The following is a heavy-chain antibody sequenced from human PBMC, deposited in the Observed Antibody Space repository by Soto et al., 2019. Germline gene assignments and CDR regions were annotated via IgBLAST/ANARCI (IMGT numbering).Heavy chain of an antibody. V-gene: IGHV3-20*01. CDR3: ARDRDDSTGYYDY. CDR1: GFTFDDYS. D-gene: IGHD3-22*01. J-gene: IGHJ4*03. Sequence: GSLRLSCSASGFTFDDYSMTWVRHVPGKGLEWVSTINWNGDTTSYADSVRGRFTISRDNAKNSLYLQMNSLRAEDTAFYHCARDRDDSTGYYDYWGQGTLVTVSS. CDR2: INWNGDTT.